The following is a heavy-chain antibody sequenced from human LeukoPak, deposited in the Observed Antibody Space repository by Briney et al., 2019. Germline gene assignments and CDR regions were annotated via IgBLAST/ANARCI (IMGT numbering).Heavy chain of an antibody. CDR1: GFTFSDYY. Sequence: GGSLRLSXAASGFTFSDYYMSWISQAPGKGLEWVSYISSSGSTIYYADSVKGRFTISRDNAKNSLYLQMNSLRAEDTAVYYCATDGSYALGWFDPWGQGTLVTVSS. CDR2: ISSSGSTI. J-gene: IGHJ5*02. D-gene: IGHD1-26*01. CDR3: ATDGSYALGWFDP. V-gene: IGHV3-11*04.